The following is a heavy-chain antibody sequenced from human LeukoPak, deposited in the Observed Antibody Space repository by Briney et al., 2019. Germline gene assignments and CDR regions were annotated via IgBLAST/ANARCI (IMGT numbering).Heavy chain of an antibody. Sequence: ASVKVSCKASGYTFTSYGISWVRQAPGQGLEWMGWISAYNGNTNYAQKLQGRVTMTTDTSTSTAYMELRSLRSDDTAVYYCARTPTYYYGLRRGDNWFDPWGQGTLVTVSS. CDR1: GYTFTSYG. D-gene: IGHD3-10*01. CDR3: ARTPTYYYGLRRGDNWFDP. J-gene: IGHJ5*02. CDR2: ISAYNGNT. V-gene: IGHV1-18*01.